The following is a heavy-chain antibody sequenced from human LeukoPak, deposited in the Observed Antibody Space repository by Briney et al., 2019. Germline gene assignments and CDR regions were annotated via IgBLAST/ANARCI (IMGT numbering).Heavy chain of an antibody. D-gene: IGHD5-18*01. CDR1: GYSISSGYY. V-gene: IGHV4-38-2*02. CDR2: IYHSGST. J-gene: IGHJ6*03. CDR3: ARAGGYLGYMDV. Sequence: SETLSLTCTVSGYSISSGYYWGWIRQPPGKGLEGIGSIYHSGSTYYNPSLKSRVTISVDTSKNQFSLKLSSVTAADTAVYYCARAGGYLGYMDVWGKGTTVTISS.